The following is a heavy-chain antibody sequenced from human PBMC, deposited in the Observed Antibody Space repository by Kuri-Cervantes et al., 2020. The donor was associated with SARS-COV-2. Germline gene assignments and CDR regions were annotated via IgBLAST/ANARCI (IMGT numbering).Heavy chain of an antibody. Sequence: GGSLRLSCSASGFTFGSYAMYWVRQAPGKWLEWVAGSSSNGVLTDYADSVKGRVITSRDNSKSTLYLQMNSLRVEDTAVYYCGKDLDTYSESPAIYPWGPGTLVTVSS. CDR1: GFTFGSYA. V-gene: IGHV3-23*01. CDR2: SSSNGVLT. J-gene: IGHJ5*02. D-gene: IGHD5-12*01. CDR3: GKDLDTYSESPAIYP.